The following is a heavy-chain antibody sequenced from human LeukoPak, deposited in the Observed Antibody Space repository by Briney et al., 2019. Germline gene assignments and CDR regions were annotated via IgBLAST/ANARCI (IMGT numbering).Heavy chain of an antibody. CDR2: ISGSGGST. D-gene: IGHD3-16*01. CDR3: AKLLDYDSTFDY. J-gene: IGHJ4*02. CDR1: GFTFSSYA. V-gene: IGHV3-23*01. Sequence: GGSLRLSCAASGFTFSSYAMSWVRQAPGKGLEWVSAISGSGGSTYYADSVKGRFTISRDTSRSTLYLQMNSLRAEDTAVYYCAKLLDYDSTFDYWGQGTLVTVSS.